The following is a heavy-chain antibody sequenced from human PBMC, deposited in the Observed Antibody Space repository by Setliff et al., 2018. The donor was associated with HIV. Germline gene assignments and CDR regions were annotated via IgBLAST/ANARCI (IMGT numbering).Heavy chain of an antibody. CDR2: INTETGNP. CDR3: ARVGSYWSTFDY. Sequence: ASVKVSCKASGCTLTTYGISWVRQAPGQGLEWMGWINTETGNPMYAQGFTGRFVFSLDTSVSTAYLQINSLKTEDTAMYYCARVGSYWSTFDYWGQGALVTVSS. D-gene: IGHD1-26*01. CDR1: GCTLTTYG. J-gene: IGHJ4*02. V-gene: IGHV7-4-1*02.